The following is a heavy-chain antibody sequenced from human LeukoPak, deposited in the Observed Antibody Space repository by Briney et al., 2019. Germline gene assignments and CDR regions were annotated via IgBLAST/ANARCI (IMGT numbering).Heavy chain of an antibody. CDR1: GYTFTSYA. Sequence: ASVKVSCKASGYTFTSYAMHWVRQAPGQTLEWMGWINAGNGNTKYSQNFQGRVTFTRDTSASTAYMGLSSLRSEDTAVYYCARPIGYSSGGFDLWGRGTLVTVSS. J-gene: IGHJ2*01. CDR2: INAGNGNT. CDR3: ARPIGYSSGGFDL. D-gene: IGHD6-19*01. V-gene: IGHV1-3*01.